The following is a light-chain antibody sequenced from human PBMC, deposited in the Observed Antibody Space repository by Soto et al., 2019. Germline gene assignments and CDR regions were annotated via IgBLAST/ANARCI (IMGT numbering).Light chain of an antibody. CDR3: QQYKDWPPLT. J-gene: IGKJ4*01. Sequence: EIVMPQSPLTLSVSPGERATLSCRASQNININLAWYQQRPGQAPRVLIYGASSRASGIPDRFSGSGSGTDFTLTINRLEPDDFAFYYCQQYKDWPPLTFGGGTRVEIK. CDR2: GAS. V-gene: IGKV3D-15*01. CDR1: QNININ.